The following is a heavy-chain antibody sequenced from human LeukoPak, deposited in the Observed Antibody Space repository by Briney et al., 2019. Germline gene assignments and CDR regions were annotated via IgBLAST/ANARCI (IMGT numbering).Heavy chain of an antibody. Sequence: ASVTVSCKASGYTFTSYGISWVRRAPGQGLEWMVWISAYNGNTNYAQKLQGRVTMTTDTSTSTAYMELRSLRSDDAAVYYCARDNNKRELTWFDYWGQGTLVTVSS. J-gene: IGHJ4*02. V-gene: IGHV1-18*01. CDR1: GYTFTSYG. D-gene: IGHD1-26*01. CDR2: ISAYNGNT. CDR3: ARDNNKRELTWFDY.